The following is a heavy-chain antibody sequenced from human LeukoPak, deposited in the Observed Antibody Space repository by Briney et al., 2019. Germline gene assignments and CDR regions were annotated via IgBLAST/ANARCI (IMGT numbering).Heavy chain of an antibody. D-gene: IGHD3-22*01. CDR3: ARGSYYYDSSGLRWFDP. CDR2: INTNTGNP. V-gene: IGHV7-4-1*02. Sequence: ASVKVSCKASGYTFTRYAMNWVRQAPGQGLEWMGWINTNTGNPTYAQGFTGRFVFSLDTSVSTAYLQISSLKAEDTAVYYCARGSYYYDSSGLRWFDPWGQGTLVTVSS. J-gene: IGHJ5*02. CDR1: GYTFTRYA.